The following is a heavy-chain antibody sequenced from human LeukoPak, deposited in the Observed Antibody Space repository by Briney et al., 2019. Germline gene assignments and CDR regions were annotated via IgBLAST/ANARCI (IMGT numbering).Heavy chain of an antibody. CDR3: ARRTYDYYDSSGYNHFDY. CDR1: GFTFSSYG. J-gene: IGHJ4*02. D-gene: IGHD3-22*01. V-gene: IGHV3-7*01. Sequence: GGSLRLSCAASGFTFSSYGMHWVRQAPGKGLEWVAHIKQDGNEEYYVDSVKGRFTISRDNAKNSLYLQMNSLRAEDTAVYYCARRTYDYYDSSGYNHFDYRGQGTLVTVSS. CDR2: IKQDGNEE.